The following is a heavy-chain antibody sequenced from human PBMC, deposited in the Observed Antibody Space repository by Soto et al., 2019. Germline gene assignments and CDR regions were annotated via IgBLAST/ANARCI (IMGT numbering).Heavy chain of an antibody. CDR2: IYYSGST. CDR3: AACLRDGYNYYFDY. D-gene: IGHD5-12*01. Sequence: SETLSLTCTVSGGSISSSSYYWGWIRQPPGKGLEWIGYIYYSGSTNYNPSLKSRVTISVDTSKNQFSLKLSSVTAADTAVYYCAACLRDGYNYYFDYWGQGTLVTVS. V-gene: IGHV4-61*05. CDR1: GGSISSSSYY. J-gene: IGHJ4*02.